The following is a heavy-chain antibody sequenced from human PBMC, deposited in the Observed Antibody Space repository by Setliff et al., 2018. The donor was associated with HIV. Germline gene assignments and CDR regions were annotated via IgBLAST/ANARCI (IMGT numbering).Heavy chain of an antibody. CDR3: ARLGDSGYDFRGYFDY. Sequence: PSETLSLTCTVSGGSISSGGYYWSWIRQHPGKGLEWIGYISYSGSSYYNPSLKSRVTLSVDTSKNQFSLKLTSVTAADTAVYYCARLGDSGYDFRGYFDYWGQGKLVTVSS. D-gene: IGHD5-12*01. CDR2: ISYSGSS. V-gene: IGHV4-31*03. CDR1: GGSISSGGYY. J-gene: IGHJ4*02.